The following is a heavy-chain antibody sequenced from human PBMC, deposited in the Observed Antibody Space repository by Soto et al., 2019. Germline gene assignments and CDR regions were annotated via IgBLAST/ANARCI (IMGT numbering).Heavy chain of an antibody. CDR1: GYTFTSYG. D-gene: IGHD3-10*01. CDR2: ISAYNGNT. J-gene: IGHJ4*02. Sequence: ASVKVSCKASGYTFTSYGISWVRQAPGQGLEWMGWISAYNGNTNYAQKLQGRVTMTTDTSTSTAYMELRSLRSDDTAVYYCASYSSRYYDGSGSHDYWGQGTLVTVSS. CDR3: ASYSSRYYDGSGSHDY. V-gene: IGHV1-18*01.